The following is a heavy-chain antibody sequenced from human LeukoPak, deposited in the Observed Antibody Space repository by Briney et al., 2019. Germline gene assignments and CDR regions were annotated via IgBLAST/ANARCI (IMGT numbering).Heavy chain of an antibody. V-gene: IGHV4-34*01. CDR1: GGSFSGYY. CDR2: INHSGST. J-gene: IGHJ4*02. CDR3: ARGEGQVRGVMSY. Sequence: SETLSLTCAVYGGSFSGYYWSWIRQPPGKGLEWIGEINHSGSTNYNPSLKSRVTISVDTSKNQFSLKLSSVTAADTAVYYCARGEGQVRGVMSYWGQGTLVTVSS. D-gene: IGHD3-10*01.